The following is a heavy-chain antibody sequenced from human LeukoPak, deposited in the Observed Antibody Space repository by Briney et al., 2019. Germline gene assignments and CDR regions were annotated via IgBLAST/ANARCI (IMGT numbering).Heavy chain of an antibody. CDR3: TILAVDSDFDY. Sequence: GGSLRLSCAVSGFPFRSYGMHWVRQAPGKGLEWVAIIWYDGSDKHYGDSVKGRFTISRDNSKNTLYLQMNSLRAEDTAVYYCTILAVDSDFDYWGQGTLVTVSS. V-gene: IGHV3-33*01. D-gene: IGHD5-12*01. CDR1: GFPFRSYG. CDR2: IWYDGSDK. J-gene: IGHJ4*02.